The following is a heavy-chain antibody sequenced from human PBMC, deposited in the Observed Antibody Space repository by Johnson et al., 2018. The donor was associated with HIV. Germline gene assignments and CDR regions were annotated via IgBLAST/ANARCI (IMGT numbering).Heavy chain of an antibody. CDR2: INSDGSSP. CDR3: ARVGDGSGYYFDAFDI. CDR1: GFTFSSYW. D-gene: IGHD3-22*01. Sequence: VQLVESGGGLVQPGGSLRLSCAASGFTFSSYWMHWVRQAPGKGLVWVSRINSDGSSPHYAASVKGRFTISRDNTQNSLFLQMNSLRAEDTAVYYCARVGDGSGYYFDAFDIWGQGTMVTVSS. V-gene: IGHV3-74*01. J-gene: IGHJ3*02.